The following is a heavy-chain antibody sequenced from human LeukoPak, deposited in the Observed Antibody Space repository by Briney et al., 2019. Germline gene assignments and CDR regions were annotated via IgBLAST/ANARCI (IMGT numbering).Heavy chain of an antibody. V-gene: IGHV3-9*01. J-gene: IGHJ4*02. CDR3: ARRRGAAAGLYFDY. D-gene: IGHD6-13*01. CDR2: ISWNSGSI. Sequence: PGGSLRLSCAASGFTFDDYAMHWVRQAPGKGLEWVSGISWNSGSIGYADSVKGRFTISRDNAKSSLYLQMNSLRAEDTAVYYCARRRGAAAGLYFDYWGQGTLVTVSS. CDR1: GFTFDDYA.